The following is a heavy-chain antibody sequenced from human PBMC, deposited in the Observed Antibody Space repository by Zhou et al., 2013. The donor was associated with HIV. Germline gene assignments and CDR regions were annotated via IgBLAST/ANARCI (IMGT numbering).Heavy chain of an antibody. V-gene: IGHV1-69*05. CDR2: IIPIFGTA. CDR1: GGTFSSYA. CDR3: TRGPREIVPADPLDLMDV. J-gene: IGHJ6*02. Sequence: QVQLVQSGAEVKKPGSSVKVSCKASGGTFSSYAISWVRQAPGQGLEWMGGIIPIFGTANYAQKFQGRVTITTDESTSTAYMELSSLRSEDTAVYYCTRGPREIVPADPLDLMDVWGQGTTVIVSS. D-gene: IGHD2-2*01.